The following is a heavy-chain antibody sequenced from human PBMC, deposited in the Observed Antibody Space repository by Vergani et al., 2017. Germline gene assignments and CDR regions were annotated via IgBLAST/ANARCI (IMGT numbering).Heavy chain of an antibody. V-gene: IGHV4-59*02. CDR1: GASVNSYY. CDR2: VSFRGDT. J-gene: IGHJ4*02. D-gene: IGHD3-10*01. CDR3: SRSRIYYGAGSPDY. Sequence: QVKLQESGPGLVKPSETLSLTCTVSGASVNSYYLSWMRQPPGKGLEWMGYVSFRGDTLYDPSVKGRMTISLNTSSNQVSLYLTSVTAADTAVYYCSRSRIYYGAGSPDYWGQGTLVTVSS.